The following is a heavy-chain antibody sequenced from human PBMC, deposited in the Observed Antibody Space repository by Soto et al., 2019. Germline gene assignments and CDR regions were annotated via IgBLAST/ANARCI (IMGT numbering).Heavy chain of an antibody. CDR3: ARLNTAMVTLNYYYGMDV. D-gene: IGHD5-18*01. J-gene: IGHJ6*02. CDR2: IYPGDSDT. Sequence: GESLKIFCKGSGYSFTSYWIGWVRQMPGKGLEWMGIIYPGDSDTRYSPPFQGQVTISADKSISTAYLQWSSLTASDTAMYYCARLNTAMVTLNYYYGMDVWGQGTTVTVSS. CDR1: GYSFTSYW. V-gene: IGHV5-51*01.